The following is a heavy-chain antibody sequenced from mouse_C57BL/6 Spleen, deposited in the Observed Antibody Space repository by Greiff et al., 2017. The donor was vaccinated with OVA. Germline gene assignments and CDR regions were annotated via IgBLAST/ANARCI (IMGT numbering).Heavy chain of an antibody. D-gene: IGHD2-4*01. V-gene: IGHV1-18*01. CDR2: INPNNGGT. CDR3: ARNDYDKVFDY. Sequence: VQLQQSGPELVKPRASVKIPCKASGYTFTDYNMDWVKQSHGKSLEWIGDINPNNGGTIYNQKFKGKATLTVDKSSSTAYMELRSLTSEDTAVYYCARNDYDKVFDYWGQGTTLTVSS. J-gene: IGHJ2*01. CDR1: GYTFTDYN.